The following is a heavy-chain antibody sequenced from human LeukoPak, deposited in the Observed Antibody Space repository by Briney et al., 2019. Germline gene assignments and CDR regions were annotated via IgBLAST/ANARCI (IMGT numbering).Heavy chain of an antibody. CDR1: GGSFRGYY. Sequence: PSETLSLTCAVYGGSFRGYYWSWIRQPPGKGLEWIGEINHSGSTNYNPSLKSRVTISVDTSKNQFSLKLSSVTAADTAVYYCAGEYSSSSEARGDDYWGQGTLVTVSS. J-gene: IGHJ4*02. CDR2: INHSGST. D-gene: IGHD6-6*01. CDR3: AGEYSSSSEARGDDY. V-gene: IGHV4-34*01.